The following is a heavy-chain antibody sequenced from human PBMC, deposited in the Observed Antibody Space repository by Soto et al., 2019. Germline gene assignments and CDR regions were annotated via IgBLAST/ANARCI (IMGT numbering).Heavy chain of an antibody. J-gene: IGHJ6*02. Sequence: SETLSLTCAVYGGSFSGYYWSWIRQPPGKGLEWIGEINHSGSTNYNPSLKSRVTISVDTSKNQFSLKLSSVTAADTAVYYCARVRIAAAGLPTPYYYYYYGMDVWGQGTTVTV. CDR1: GGSFSGYY. CDR2: INHSGST. V-gene: IGHV4-34*01. CDR3: ARVRIAAAGLPTPYYYYYYGMDV. D-gene: IGHD6-13*01.